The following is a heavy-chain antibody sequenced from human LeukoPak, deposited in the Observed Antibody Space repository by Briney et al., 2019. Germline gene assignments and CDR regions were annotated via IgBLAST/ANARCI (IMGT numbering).Heavy chain of an antibody. Sequence: GGSLRLSCAASEFPVSSNYMTWVRQAPGKGLEWVAFIRFDGTSEFYADSVKARFTISRDNSQNTVSLQLNNLRIEDTALYYCAKTSLSDPSGHYYYMDVWGKGTTVTVSS. J-gene: IGHJ6*03. CDR2: IRFDGTSE. CDR3: AKTSLSDPSGHYYYMDV. V-gene: IGHV3-30*02. D-gene: IGHD3-3*01. CDR1: EFPVSSNY.